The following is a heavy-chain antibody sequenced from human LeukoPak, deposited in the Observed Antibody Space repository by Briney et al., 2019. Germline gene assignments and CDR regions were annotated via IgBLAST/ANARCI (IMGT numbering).Heavy chain of an antibody. CDR3: ARDHPSTYYMVRGVMPRYNWFDP. CDR2: ISAYNGNT. CDR1: GYTFTSYG. Sequence: GASVKVSCKASGYTFTSYGISWVRQAPGQGLEWMGWISAYNGNTNYAQKLQGRVTMTTDTSTSTAYMELRSLRSDDTAVYYCARDHPSTYYMVRGVMPRYNWFDPWGQGTLVTVSS. D-gene: IGHD3-10*01. J-gene: IGHJ5*02. V-gene: IGHV1-18*01.